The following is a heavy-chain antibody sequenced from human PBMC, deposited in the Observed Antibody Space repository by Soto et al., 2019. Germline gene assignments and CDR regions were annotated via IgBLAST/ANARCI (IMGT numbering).Heavy chain of an antibody. CDR2: ISSSSSTI. J-gene: IGHJ4*02. CDR1: GFTFSSYS. V-gene: IGHV3-48*01. Sequence: GGSLRLSCAASGFTFSSYSMNWVRQAPGKGLEWVSYISSSSSTIYYADSVKGRFTISRDNAKNSLYLQMNSLRAEDTAVYYCARFAVTTLYVFDYWGQGTLVTVSS. CDR3: ARFAVTTLYVFDY. D-gene: IGHD4-17*01.